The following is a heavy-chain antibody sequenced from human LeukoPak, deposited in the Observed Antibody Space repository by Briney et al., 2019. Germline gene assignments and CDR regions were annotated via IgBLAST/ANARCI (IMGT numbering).Heavy chain of an antibody. CDR1: GGSFSGYY. CDR2: INHSGST. V-gene: IGHV4-34*01. D-gene: IGHD2-2*01. CDR3: AARVVPAAIGY. J-gene: IGHJ4*02. Sequence: SETLSLTCAVYGGSFSGYYWSWIRQPPGKGLEWIGEINHSGSTNYNPSLKGRVTISVGTSKNQFSLKLSSVIAADTAVYYCAARVVPAAIGYWGQGTLVTVSS.